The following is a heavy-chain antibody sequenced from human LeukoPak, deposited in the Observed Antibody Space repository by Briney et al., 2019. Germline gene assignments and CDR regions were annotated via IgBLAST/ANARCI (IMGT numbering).Heavy chain of an antibody. CDR1: GGSISRGGYS. J-gene: IGHJ4*02. CDR2: IYHSGST. V-gene: IGHV4-30-2*01. CDR3: ASGIAAAYY. Sequence: SQTLSLTCAVSGGSISRGGYSWSWIRQPPGKGLEWIGYIYHSGSTYYNPSLKSRVTISVDRSKNQFSLKLSSVTAADTAVYYCASGIAAAYYWGQGTLVTVSS. D-gene: IGHD6-13*01.